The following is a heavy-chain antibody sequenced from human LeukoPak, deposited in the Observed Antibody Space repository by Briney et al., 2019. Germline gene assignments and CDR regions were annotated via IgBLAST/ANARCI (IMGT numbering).Heavy chain of an antibody. CDR2: IFRSGNT. CDR1: GGSITSGNYY. Sequence: PSETLSLTCTVSGGSITSGNYYWSWIRQHPGKGLEWIGFIFRSGNTYYNASLKSRATISVDTSKNQFSLQLNSVTAADTAVYYCARGCYYGSGSTWFDPWGQGTLVT. D-gene: IGHD3-10*01. V-gene: IGHV4-31*03. J-gene: IGHJ5*02. CDR3: ARGCYYGSGSTWFDP.